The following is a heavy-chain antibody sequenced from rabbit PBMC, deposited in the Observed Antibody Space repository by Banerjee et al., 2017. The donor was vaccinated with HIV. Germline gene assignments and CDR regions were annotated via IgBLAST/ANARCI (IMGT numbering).Heavy chain of an antibody. J-gene: IGHJ4*01. CDR1: GFSFSGSDW. D-gene: IGHD4-2*01. V-gene: IGHV1S45*01. Sequence: QEQLEESGGDLVKPGASLTLTCTASGFSFSGSDWICWVRQAPGKGLEWIACIYAGASGITYYATWAKGRFTISKTSSTTVTLQMTSLTAADTATYFCARDLGVAYFGLWGQGTLVTVS. CDR2: IYAGASGIT. CDR3: ARDLGVAYFGL.